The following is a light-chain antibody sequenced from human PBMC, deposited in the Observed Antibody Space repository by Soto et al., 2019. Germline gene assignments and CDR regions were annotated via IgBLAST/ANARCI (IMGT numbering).Light chain of an antibody. Sequence: IQMPEFPATLSASVGDRVTITCRASQSLTGWLAWYQQKPGEVPKLLIYDASTLVSGVPSRFSGSASGTEFTLVISSLQPDDSATYYCQQYRSFWTFGQGTKVDIK. V-gene: IGKV1-5*01. CDR3: QQYRSFWT. CDR2: DAS. J-gene: IGKJ1*01. CDR1: QSLTGW.